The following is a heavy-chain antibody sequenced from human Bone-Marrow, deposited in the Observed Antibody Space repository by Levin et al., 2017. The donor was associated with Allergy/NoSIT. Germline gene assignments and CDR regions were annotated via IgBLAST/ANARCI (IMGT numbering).Heavy chain of an antibody. CDR2: ISYDGSKI. CDR1: GFNFSSYG. D-gene: IGHD3-3*01. J-gene: IGHJ3*02. V-gene: IGHV3-30*03. CDR3: ARVYDFWITGHHSAPGHHSAPDGFVNDAFDI. Sequence: GESLKISCAASGFNFSSYGMHWVRQSPGKGLEWVAVISYDGSKIYYPESVKGRLTISRDNSKNALYLQMNSLRAEDTALYYCARVYDFWITGHHSAPGHHSAPDGFVNDAFDIWGQGTMVTVAS.